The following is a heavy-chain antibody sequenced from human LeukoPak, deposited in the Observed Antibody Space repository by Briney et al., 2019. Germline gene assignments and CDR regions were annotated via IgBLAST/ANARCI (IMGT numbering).Heavy chain of an antibody. V-gene: IGHV3-11*01. J-gene: IGHJ6*02. CDR3: ASQYYYAMDV. CDR1: GFTFSDYY. CDR2: ISDRGRTI. Sequence: GGSLRLSCAASGFTFSDYYMSWIRQAPGKGLEWVSHISDRGRTIYYADSVKGRFTISRDNAKNSLYLQMNSLRAEDTAVYYCASQYYYAMDVWGQGTTVTVSS.